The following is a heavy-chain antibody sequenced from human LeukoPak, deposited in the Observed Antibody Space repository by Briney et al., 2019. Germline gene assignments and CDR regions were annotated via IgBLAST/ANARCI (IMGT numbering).Heavy chain of an antibody. D-gene: IGHD5-12*01. CDR2: ISSSSSYI. V-gene: IGHV3-21*01. CDR1: GFTFSSYS. CDR3: ARAARRDGYPLDY. Sequence: PGGSLRLSCAASGFTFSSYSMNWVRQAPGKGLEWVSSISSSSSYIYYADSVKGRFTISRGNAKNSLYLQMNSLRAEDTAVYYCARAARRDGYPLDYWGQGTLVTVSS. J-gene: IGHJ4*02.